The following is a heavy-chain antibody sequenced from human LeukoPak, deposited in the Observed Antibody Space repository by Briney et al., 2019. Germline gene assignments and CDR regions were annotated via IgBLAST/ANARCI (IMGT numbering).Heavy chain of an antibody. CDR3: ARHYGSGSYSFDY. D-gene: IGHD3-10*01. CDR1: GFTFSDYY. J-gene: IGHJ4*02. CDR2: ISSSSSYI. V-gene: IGHV3-21*01. Sequence: PGGSLRLSCAASGFTFSDYYMSWVRQAPGKGLEWVSSISSSSSYIYYADSVKGRFTISRDNAKNSLYLQMNSLRAEDTAVYYCARHYGSGSYSFDYWGQGTLVTVSS.